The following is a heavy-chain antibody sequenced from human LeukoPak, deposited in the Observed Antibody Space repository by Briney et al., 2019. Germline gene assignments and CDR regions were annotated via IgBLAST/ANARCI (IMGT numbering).Heavy chain of an antibody. D-gene: IGHD3-3*01. Sequence: SETLSLTCTVSGGSISSGSYYWGWIRQSPGKGLEWIGSMYYTGSTYYKPSLKSRVTISADTSKNQFSLKVSSVTAADTAVYYCASQSVTIFGVGDNWFDPWGQGTLVTVSS. J-gene: IGHJ5*02. V-gene: IGHV4-39*01. CDR2: MYYTGST. CDR1: GGSISSGSYY. CDR3: ASQSVTIFGVGDNWFDP.